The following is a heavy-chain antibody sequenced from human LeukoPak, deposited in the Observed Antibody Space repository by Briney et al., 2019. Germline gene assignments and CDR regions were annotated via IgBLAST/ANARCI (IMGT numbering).Heavy chain of an antibody. CDR1: GYTFTSYG. Sequence: ASVKVSYKASGYTFTSYGISWVRQAPGQGLEWMGWISAYNGNTNYAQKLQGRVTMTTDTSTSTAYMELRSLRSDDTVVYYCARRDYDILTGYYEFDYWGQGTLVTVSS. V-gene: IGHV1-18*01. J-gene: IGHJ4*02. CDR2: ISAYNGNT. CDR3: ARRDYDILTGYYEFDY. D-gene: IGHD3-9*01.